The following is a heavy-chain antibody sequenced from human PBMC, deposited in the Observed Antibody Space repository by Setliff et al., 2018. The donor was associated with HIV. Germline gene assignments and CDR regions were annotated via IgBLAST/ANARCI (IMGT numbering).Heavy chain of an antibody. CDR2: INPSGGST. J-gene: IGHJ4*02. D-gene: IGHD6-6*01. V-gene: IGHV1-46*01. CDR3: ARVARRGYFDY. Sequence: AASVKVSCKASGYTFTSYYMHWVRQAPGQGLEWMGIINPSGGSTSYAKKFQGRVTMTRDTSTSTVYMELSSLRSEDTAVYYCARVARRGYFDYWGQGTLVTVSS. CDR1: GYTFTSYY.